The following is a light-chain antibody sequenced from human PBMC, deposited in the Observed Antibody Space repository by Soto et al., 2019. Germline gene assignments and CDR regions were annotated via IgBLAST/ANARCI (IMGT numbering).Light chain of an antibody. Sequence: DIVMTQSPLSLLVTPGEPASISCRSSQSLLHSNGYNYLDWYLQKPGQSPQLLIYLGSNRASGVPERCIGSGSGTDFTLKISRVEADDVVVYYCRQALQTPRSTFGQGTKLEIK. CDR1: QSLLHSNGYNY. CDR3: RQALQTPRST. CDR2: LGS. V-gene: IGKV2-28*01. J-gene: IGKJ2*02.